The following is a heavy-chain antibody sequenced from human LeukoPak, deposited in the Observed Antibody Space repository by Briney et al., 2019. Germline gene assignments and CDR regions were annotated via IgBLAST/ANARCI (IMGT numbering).Heavy chain of an antibody. CDR1: GYTFTTYD. V-gene: IGHV1-18*01. CDR2: ISAYNGYT. CDR3: ARVGTGTRSFDS. Sequence: GASVKVSCKTSGYTFTTYDINWVRQAPGQGPEWMGRISAYNGYTNYGQKLQGRVTMTTDTSTNTAYMELRSLRSDDTAVYYCARVGTGTRSFDSWGQGTLVTVSS. D-gene: IGHD1/OR15-1a*01. J-gene: IGHJ4*02.